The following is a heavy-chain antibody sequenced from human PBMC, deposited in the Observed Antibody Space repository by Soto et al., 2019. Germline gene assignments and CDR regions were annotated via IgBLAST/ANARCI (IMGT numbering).Heavy chain of an antibody. Sequence: GGSLRLSCAASGFTFSSYGMHWVRQAPGKGLEWVAVIWYDGSYKYYGDSVKGRFTISRDNSKNTLYMQMNSLRAEDTAMYYCARDLTAYFDYGGQGTPVTVSS. CDR3: ARDLTAYFDY. CDR1: GFTFSSYG. J-gene: IGHJ4*02. V-gene: IGHV3-33*01. D-gene: IGHD3-9*01. CDR2: IWYDGSYK.